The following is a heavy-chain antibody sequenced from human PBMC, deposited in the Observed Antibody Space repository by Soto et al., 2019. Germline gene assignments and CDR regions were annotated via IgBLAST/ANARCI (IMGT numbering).Heavy chain of an antibody. CDR2: IVVGSGNT. CDR1: GFTFTSSA. V-gene: IGHV1-58*01. J-gene: IGHJ4*02. Sequence: GASVKVSCKASGFTFTSSAVQWVRQARGQRLEWIGWIVVGSGNTNYAQKFQERVTITRDMSTSTAYMELSSLRSEDTAVYYCAAGRIAAAGRFGYWGQGTLVTVSS. D-gene: IGHD6-13*01. CDR3: AAGRIAAAGRFGY.